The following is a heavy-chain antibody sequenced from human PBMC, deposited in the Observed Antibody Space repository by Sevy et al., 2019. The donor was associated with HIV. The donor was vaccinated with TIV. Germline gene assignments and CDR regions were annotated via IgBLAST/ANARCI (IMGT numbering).Heavy chain of an antibody. D-gene: IGHD1-26*01. V-gene: IGHV4-61*01. CDR2: IYYNVRI. J-gene: IGHJ6*02. CDR3: TRVGGLTDYGMDV. CDR1: GGSVSSDTYY. Sequence: SENLSLTCTVSGGSVSSDTYYWTWIRQPPGKGLEFIGYIYYNVRINYNPSLKSRVTISVDTSKNQFSLKVTSVTAADTAVYYCTRVGGLTDYGMDVWGQGTTVTVSS.